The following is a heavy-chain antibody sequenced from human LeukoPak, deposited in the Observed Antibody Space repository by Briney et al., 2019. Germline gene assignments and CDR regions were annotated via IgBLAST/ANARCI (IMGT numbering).Heavy chain of an antibody. J-gene: IGHJ6*02. Sequence: PGGSLRLSCAASGFIFSSYSMNWVRQAPGKGLEWVSSIGTSNSYTYYADSVKGRFTISRDNAKNSLYLQMNSLRAEDTAVYYCAREKGQMDVWGQGTTVTVSS. CDR1: GFIFSSYS. CDR3: AREKGQMDV. CDR2: IGTSNSYT. V-gene: IGHV3-21*01.